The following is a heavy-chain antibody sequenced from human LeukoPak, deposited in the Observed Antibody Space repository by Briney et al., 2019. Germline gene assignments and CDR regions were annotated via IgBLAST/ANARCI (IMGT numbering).Heavy chain of an antibody. CDR2: ISCDGSNK. CDR1: GFTFSDYG. J-gene: IGHJ4*02. V-gene: IGHV3-30*03. CDR3: ARYYGSGSLDY. D-gene: IGHD3-10*01. Sequence: PGRSLRLSCAASGFTFSDYGMHWVRQAPGKGLEWVALISCDGSNKYYADSVKGRFTISRDTSKNTLHLQMDSLRVEDTAMYYCARYYGSGSLDYWGQGTLVTVSS.